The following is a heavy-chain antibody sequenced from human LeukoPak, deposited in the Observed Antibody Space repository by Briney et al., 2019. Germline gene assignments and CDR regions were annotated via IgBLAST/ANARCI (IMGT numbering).Heavy chain of an antibody. J-gene: IGHJ5*02. CDR2: INHSGST. CDR3: RRRHTRYSYLVMGPNWFDP. V-gene: IGHV4-34*01. D-gene: IGHD5-18*01. Sequence: SETLSLTCAAYGGSFSGYYWSWIRQPPGKGLEWIGEINHSGSTNYNPSLKSRVTISVDTSKNQFSLKLSSVTAADTFVFSSRRRHTRYSYLVMGPNWFDPWGQGTLVTVSS. CDR1: GGSFSGYY.